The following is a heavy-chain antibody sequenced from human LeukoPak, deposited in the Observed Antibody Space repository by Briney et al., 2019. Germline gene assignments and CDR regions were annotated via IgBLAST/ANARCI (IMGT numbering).Heavy chain of an antibody. D-gene: IGHD6-19*01. CDR1: GFTFSSYG. Sequence: GGSLRLSCAASGFTFSSYGMHWVRQAPGKGLEWVAFIRYDGSNKYYADSVKGRFTISRDNSKNTLYLQMNSLRAEDTAVYYCASGGSGWFHAFDIWGQGTMVTVSS. CDR3: ASGGSGWFHAFDI. V-gene: IGHV3-30*02. CDR2: IRYDGSNK. J-gene: IGHJ3*02.